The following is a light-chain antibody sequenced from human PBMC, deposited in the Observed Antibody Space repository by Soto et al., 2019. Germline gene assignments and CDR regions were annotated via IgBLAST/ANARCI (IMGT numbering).Light chain of an antibody. J-gene: IGKJ3*01. V-gene: IGKV2-28*01. CDR2: LGS. CDR3: MQALQTPPSFT. CDR1: QSLLHSNGYTY. Sequence: DIVMTQSPLSLPVTPGEPASISCRSSQSLLHSNGYTYLDWYLQKPGQSPQLLIYLGSNRASGVPDRFSGSGSGTDFTLKISRVEAEDVGVYYCMQALQTPPSFTFGPGTKVDIK.